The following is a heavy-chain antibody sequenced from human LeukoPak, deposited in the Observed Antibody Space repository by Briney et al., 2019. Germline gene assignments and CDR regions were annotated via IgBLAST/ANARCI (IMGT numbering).Heavy chain of an antibody. CDR1: GGSISSYY. CDR3: ARAYYYYMDV. J-gene: IGHJ6*03. CDR2: IYHSGST. V-gene: IGHV4-59*12. Sequence: SETLSLTCTVSGGSISSYYWSWIRQPPGKGLEWIGEIYHSGSTNYNPSLESRATISVDKSKNQFSLKLNSVTAADTAVYYCARAYYYYMDVWGKGTTVSVSS.